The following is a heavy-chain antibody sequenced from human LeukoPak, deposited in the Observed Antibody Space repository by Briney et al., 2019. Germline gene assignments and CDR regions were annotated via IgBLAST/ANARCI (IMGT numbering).Heavy chain of an antibody. CDR3: ARGGRGWLQFNRPGYLDY. Sequence: PSETLSLTCAVYGGSFSGYYWSWLRQPPGKGLEWIGEINHSGSTNYNPSLKSRVTISVDTSKNQFSLKLSSVTAADTAVYYCARGGRGWLQFNRPGYLDYWGQGTLVTVSS. D-gene: IGHD5-24*01. CDR1: GGSFSGYY. CDR2: INHSGST. J-gene: IGHJ4*02. V-gene: IGHV4-34*01.